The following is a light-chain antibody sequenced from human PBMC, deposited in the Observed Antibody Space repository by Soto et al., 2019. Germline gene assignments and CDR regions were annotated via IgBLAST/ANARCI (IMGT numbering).Light chain of an antibody. J-gene: IGLJ1*01. Sequence: QSVLTQPASVSGSPGQSITISCSGASSDIGAYEYVSWYQQHPGKPPKLMIYNVNNRPSGVSYRFPGSKSGNTASLTISRLQTEDEADYYCLSHTTSRTCVFGPGTKVTVL. CDR1: SSDIGAYEY. CDR3: LSHTTSRTCV. V-gene: IGLV2-14*03. CDR2: NVN.